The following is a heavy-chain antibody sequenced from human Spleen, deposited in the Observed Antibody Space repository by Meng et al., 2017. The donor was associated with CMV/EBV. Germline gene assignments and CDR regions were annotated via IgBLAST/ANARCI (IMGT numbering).Heavy chain of an antibody. V-gene: IGHV4-59*01. D-gene: IGHD1-1*01. CDR3: AGPDDMGSSPHDPFDM. Sequence: SETLSLTCTVSGDSIANYHWSWSRRPPGKGLEYIGSISYTGYIEYNPSLKGRVTISLDTSKNHFSLKLTSVTAADTAMYYCAGPDDMGSSPHDPFDMWGQGTMVTVSS. CDR2: ISYTGYI. J-gene: IGHJ3*02. CDR1: GDSIANYH.